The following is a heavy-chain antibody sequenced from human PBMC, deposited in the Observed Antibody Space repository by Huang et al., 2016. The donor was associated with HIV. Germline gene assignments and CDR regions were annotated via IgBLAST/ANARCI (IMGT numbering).Heavy chain of an antibody. D-gene: IGHD6-6*01. CDR1: GYSFSSYW. CDR3: ARRFSSSSGYFDY. J-gene: IGHJ4*02. V-gene: IGHV5-51*01. CDR2: SFPDASDT. Sequence: VQLVQSGAEVKKPGESLKISCKGSGYSFSSYWIAWVRQMPGKGLEWMGISFPDASDTTYSPSFEGQVTISADKSIGTAYLQWSSLKASDTAMYYCARRFSSSSGYFDYWGQGSLVTVSS.